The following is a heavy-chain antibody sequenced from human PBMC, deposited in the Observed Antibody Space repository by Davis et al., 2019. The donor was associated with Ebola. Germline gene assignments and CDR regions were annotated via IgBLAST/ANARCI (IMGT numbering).Heavy chain of an antibody. V-gene: IGHV3-7*01. CDR1: GFTFSSYW. D-gene: IGHD5-24*01. CDR2: IKQDGSEK. J-gene: IGHJ4*02. Sequence: GESLKISCAASGFTFSSYWMSWVRQAPGKGLEWVANIKQDGSEKYYVDSVKGRFTISRDNAKNTLYLQMNSLRAEDTAVYYCARGPSMANPDYWGQGTLVTVSS. CDR3: ARGPSMANPDY.